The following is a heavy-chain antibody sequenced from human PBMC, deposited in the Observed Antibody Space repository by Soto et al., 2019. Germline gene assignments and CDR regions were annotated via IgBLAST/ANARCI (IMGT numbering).Heavy chain of an antibody. V-gene: IGHV4-31*03. CDR1: GGSISSGGYH. J-gene: IGHJ3*02. Sequence: SSETLSLTCTVSGGSISSGGYHWSWIRQHPGKGLKWIGYIYYSGSTYYNPSLKSRVTISVDTSKNQFSLKLSSVTAADTAVYYCARVCSGGSCYFDDAFDIWGQGTIVTVSS. CDR3: ARVCSGGSCYFDDAFDI. D-gene: IGHD2-15*01. CDR2: IYYSGST.